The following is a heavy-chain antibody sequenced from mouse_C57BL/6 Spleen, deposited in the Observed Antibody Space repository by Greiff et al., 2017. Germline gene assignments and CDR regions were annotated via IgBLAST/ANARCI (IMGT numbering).Heavy chain of an antibody. CDR2: IDPETGGT. V-gene: IGHV1-15*01. D-gene: IGHD1-1*01. CDR1: GYTFTDYE. CDR3: TRCDYYGSSPRYFDV. J-gene: IGHJ1*03. Sequence: VQLQQSGAELVRPGASVTLSCTASGYTFTDYEMHWVKQPPVHGLEWIGAIDPETGGTASNQKFKGKAILTADKSSSTAYMELRSRTSEDSAVYYCTRCDYYGSSPRYFDVGGTGTTGTVSS.